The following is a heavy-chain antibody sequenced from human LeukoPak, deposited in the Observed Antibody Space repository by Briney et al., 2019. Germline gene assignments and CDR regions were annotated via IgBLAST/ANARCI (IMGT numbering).Heavy chain of an antibody. CDR2: INHSGST. D-gene: IGHD6-13*01. Sequence: PSETDSLTCAVYGGSFSGYYWSWIRQPPGKGLEWIGEINHSGSTNYNPSLKSRVTISVDTSKNQFSLKLSSVTAADTAVYYCARGLPAAGTSYFQHWGEGTLVTVSS. J-gene: IGHJ1*01. CDR3: ARGLPAAGTSYFQH. CDR1: GGSFSGYY. V-gene: IGHV4-34*01.